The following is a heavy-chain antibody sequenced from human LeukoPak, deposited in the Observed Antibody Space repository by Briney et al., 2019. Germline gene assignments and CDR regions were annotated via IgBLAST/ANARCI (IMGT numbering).Heavy chain of an antibody. CDR3: ASGLSGSYQYYFDY. V-gene: IGHV4-34*01. CDR2: INHSGST. CDR1: GGSFSGYY. Sequence: SSETLSLTCAVYGGSFSGYYWSWIRQPPGKGLEWIGEINHSGSTNYNPSLKSRVTISVDTSKNQFSLKLSSVTAADTAVYYCASGLSGSYQYYFDYWGQGTLVTVSS. J-gene: IGHJ4*02. D-gene: IGHD1-26*01.